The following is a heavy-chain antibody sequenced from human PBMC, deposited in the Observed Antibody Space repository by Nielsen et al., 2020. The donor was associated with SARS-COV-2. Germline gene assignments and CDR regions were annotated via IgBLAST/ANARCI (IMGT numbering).Heavy chain of an antibody. Sequence: GESLKIFCSASGFSFISHAMSWVRQGPGKGLEWVSAISASGMSTLYADSVKGRFTISRDSSKNTLYLQMNRLRADDTAVYYCAKLRGSGWYDYFDSWGQGALVSVSS. CDR1: GFSFISHA. J-gene: IGHJ4*02. CDR2: ISASGMST. D-gene: IGHD6-19*01. CDR3: AKLRGSGWYDYFDS. V-gene: IGHV3-23*01.